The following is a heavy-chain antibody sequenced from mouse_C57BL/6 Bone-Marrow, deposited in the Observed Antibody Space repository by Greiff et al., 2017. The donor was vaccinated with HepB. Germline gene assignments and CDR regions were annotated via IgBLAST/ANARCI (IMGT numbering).Heavy chain of an antibody. V-gene: IGHV3-6*01. D-gene: IGHD4-1*01. Sequence: EVQLQESGPGLVKPSQSLSLTCSVTGYSITSGYYWNWIRQFPGNKLEWMGYISYDGSNNYNPSLKNRISITRDTSKNQFFLKLNSVTTEDTATYYCARANWDEEDYWGQGTTLTVSS. CDR2: ISYDGSN. CDR1: GYSITSGYY. CDR3: ARANWDEEDY. J-gene: IGHJ2*01.